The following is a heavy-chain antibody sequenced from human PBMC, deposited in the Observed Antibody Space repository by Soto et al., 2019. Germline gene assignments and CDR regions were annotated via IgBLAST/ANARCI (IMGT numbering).Heavy chain of an antibody. CDR1: GGSFSGYY. Sequence: QVQLQQWGAGLLKPSETLSLTCAVYGGSFSGYYWSWIRQPPGKGLEWIGESNHVGNTNYNPSLKRXXTXSXVPSKNQFSLRLTSVTAADTAVYYCARVLIAGVTTDWGQGTLVIVSS. D-gene: IGHD5-18*01. CDR2: SNHVGNT. CDR3: ARVLIAGVTTD. V-gene: IGHV4-34*01. J-gene: IGHJ4*02.